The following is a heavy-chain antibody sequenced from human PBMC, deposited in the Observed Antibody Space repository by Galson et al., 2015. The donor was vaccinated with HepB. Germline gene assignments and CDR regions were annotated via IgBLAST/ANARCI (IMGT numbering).Heavy chain of an antibody. Sequence: SLRLSCAASGFTFSSYAMSWVRQAPGKGLEWVSTISGSDSSTYYADSVKGRFTISRDNSKNKLYLQMNSLRAEDTVVYYCAKDLRGDFWGQGTLVTVSS. J-gene: IGHJ4*02. CDR2: ISGSDSST. CDR3: AKDLRGDF. D-gene: IGHD3-3*01. V-gene: IGHV3-23*01. CDR1: GFTFSSYA.